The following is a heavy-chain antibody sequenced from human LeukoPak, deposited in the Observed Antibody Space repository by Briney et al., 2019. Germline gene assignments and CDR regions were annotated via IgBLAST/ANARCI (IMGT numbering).Heavy chain of an antibody. Sequence: ASVKVSCKASGYTFTNYGISWVRQAPGQGLKWMGWISADNGNTNYAQKFQDRVFMTTDTSTSTAYMELRSLRSDDTAVYYCAREALSDHGDYVSDVWGKGTTVTVSS. CDR2: ISADNGNT. V-gene: IGHV1-18*01. J-gene: IGHJ6*04. D-gene: IGHD4-17*01. CDR1: GYTFTNYG. CDR3: AREALSDHGDYVSDV.